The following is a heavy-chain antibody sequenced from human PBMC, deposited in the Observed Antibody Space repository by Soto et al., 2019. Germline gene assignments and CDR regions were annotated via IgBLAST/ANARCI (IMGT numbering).Heavy chain of an antibody. CDR1: GFTFSSYS. CDR2: ISSSSSYI. J-gene: IGHJ6*02. Sequence: PGGSLRLSCAASGFTFSSYSMNWVRQAPGKGLEWVSSISSSSSYIYYADSVKGRFTISRDNAKNSLYLQMNSLRAEDTAVYYCARSRDYYGSAYGMDFWCQGTTVTVSS. CDR3: ARSRDYYGSAYGMDF. D-gene: IGHD3-10*01. V-gene: IGHV3-21*01.